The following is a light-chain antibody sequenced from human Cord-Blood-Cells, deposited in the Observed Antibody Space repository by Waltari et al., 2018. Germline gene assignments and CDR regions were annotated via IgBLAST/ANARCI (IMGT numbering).Light chain of an antibody. CDR1: QSVLYSSNNKNY. Sequence: DIVMTQSPDSLAVSLGERATLNCKSSQSVLYSSNNKNYLAWYQQKPGQPPKLLIYWASTRESGVPDRFSGSGSGTDFTLTINSLQAEDVAVYYCQQYYSTLRTFGQGTKVEIK. CDR2: WAS. J-gene: IGKJ1*01. CDR3: QQYYSTLRT. V-gene: IGKV4-1*01.